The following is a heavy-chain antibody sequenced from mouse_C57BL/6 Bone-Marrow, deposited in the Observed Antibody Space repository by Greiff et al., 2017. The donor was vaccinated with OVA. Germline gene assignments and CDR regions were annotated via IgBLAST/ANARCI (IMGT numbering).Heavy chain of an antibody. V-gene: IGHV3-6*01. D-gene: IGHD3-2*02. CDR1: GYSITSGYY. CDR3: AREESAGPFAY. CDR2: LSYDGSN. J-gene: IGHJ3*01. Sequence: DVKLVELGPGLVKPSQSLSLTCSVTGYSITSGYYWNWIRQFPGNKLEWMGNLSYDGSNNYNPSLKNRISITRDTSKNQFFLKLKSVTTEDTATYSCAREESAGPFAYWGQGTLVTVSA.